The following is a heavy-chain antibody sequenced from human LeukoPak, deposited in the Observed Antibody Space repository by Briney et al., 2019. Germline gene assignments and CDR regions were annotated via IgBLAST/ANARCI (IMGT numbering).Heavy chain of an antibody. J-gene: IGHJ4*02. D-gene: IGHD3-10*01. Sequence: GGSLRLSCGASGFTFSTHWMNWVRQAPGKGLEWVANIKQGGSETNYVGSVKGRFTVPRDDAKNSVYLQMDSLRAEDTAIYYCARGPHYGSRSDHLDYWGQGTLVTVSS. V-gene: IGHV3-7*03. CDR1: GFTFSTHW. CDR3: ARGPHYGSRSDHLDY. CDR2: IKQGGSET.